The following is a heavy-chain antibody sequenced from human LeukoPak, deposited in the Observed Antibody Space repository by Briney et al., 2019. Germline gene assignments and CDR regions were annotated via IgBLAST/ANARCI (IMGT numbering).Heavy chain of an antibody. J-gene: IGHJ5*02. CDR2: ITSSATT. CDR1: GFTFSDYY. V-gene: IGHV3-69-1*02. CDR3: AGQSRLGYCSGGSCYSQPFDP. D-gene: IGHD2-15*01. Sequence: NTGGSLRLSCAASGFTFSDYYMSWIRQAPGKGLEWVSYITSSATTYYADSVKGRFTISRDNAKNSLYLQMNSLRAEDTAVYYCAGQSRLGYCSGGSCYSQPFDPWGQGTLVTVSS.